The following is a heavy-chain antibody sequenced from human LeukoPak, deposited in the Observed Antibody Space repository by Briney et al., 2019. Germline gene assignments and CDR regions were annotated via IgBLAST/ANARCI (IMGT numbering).Heavy chain of an antibody. Sequence: GGSLRLSCAASGFTFSSYAMSWVRQAPGKGLEWVSAISGSGGSTYYADSVKGRFTISRDDSKNTVYLQMSSLRAEDTAVYYCAKTAPGGGYFDYWGQGTLVTVSS. CDR2: ISGSGGST. D-gene: IGHD3-10*01. J-gene: IGHJ4*02. CDR3: AKTAPGGGYFDY. V-gene: IGHV3-23*01. CDR1: GFTFSSYA.